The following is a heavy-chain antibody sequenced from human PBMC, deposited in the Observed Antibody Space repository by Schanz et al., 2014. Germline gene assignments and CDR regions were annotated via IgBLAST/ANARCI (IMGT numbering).Heavy chain of an antibody. CDR2: ISAYNGNT. CDR3: ARDRRRYCSTASCLHDNWFDP. V-gene: IGHV1-18*01. J-gene: IGHJ5*02. Sequence: QVPLIQSGAEVKKPGASVKVSCKASGYTFTSYGINWVRQAPGQGLEWMGWISAYNGNTNYAQKVQGRVTMTTDTSTGTAYMELRSLRSDDTAVYYCARDRRRYCSTASCLHDNWFDPWGQGTLVTVSS. D-gene: IGHD2-2*01. CDR1: GYTFTSYG.